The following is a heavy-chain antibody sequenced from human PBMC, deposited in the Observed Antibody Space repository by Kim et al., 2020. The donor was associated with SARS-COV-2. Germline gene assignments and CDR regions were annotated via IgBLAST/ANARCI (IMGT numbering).Heavy chain of an antibody. V-gene: IGHV3-74*01. CDR2: IKSDRSLI. D-gene: IGHD3-10*01. Sequence: GGSLRLSCAASGFTSDNYWFHWIRQTPGKGLMWVSHIKSDRSLIYYADSVKGRFTISRDNGKSSVFLQMNSLRVEDTAVYFCARERTEGHGSGALFDLWGPGTLVTVSS. CDR3: ARERTEGHGSGALFDL. J-gene: IGHJ5*02. CDR1: GFTSDNYW.